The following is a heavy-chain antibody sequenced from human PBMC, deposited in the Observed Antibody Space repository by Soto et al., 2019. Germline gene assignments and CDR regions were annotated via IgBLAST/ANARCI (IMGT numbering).Heavy chain of an antibody. J-gene: IGHJ5*02. D-gene: IGHD6-6*01. CDR1: GGSISRYY. CDR3: ARQRLVASWFDP. CDR2: IYTSGST. Sequence: SETLSLTCTVSGGSISRYYWGCIRQPAGKGLEWIGRIYTSGSTNYNPSLKSRVTRSVDTSKNQFSLKLSSVTAADTAVYYCARQRLVASWFDPWGQGTLVTVSS. V-gene: IGHV4-4*07.